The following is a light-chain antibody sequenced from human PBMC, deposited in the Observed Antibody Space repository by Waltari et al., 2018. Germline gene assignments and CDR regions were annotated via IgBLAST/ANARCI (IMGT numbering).Light chain of an antibody. CDR3: QQYYSTPPT. CDR2: WAS. J-gene: IGKJ2*01. V-gene: IGKV4-1*01. Sequence: DIVMTQSPDSLAVSLGERTTINCKSSQSVLYSSNNKNYLAWYQQKPGQPPKLLLYWASSRESGVPDRFSGSGSGTDVTLTISSLQTEDVAVYYCQQYYSTPPTFGQGTKLEIK. CDR1: QSVLYSSNNKNY.